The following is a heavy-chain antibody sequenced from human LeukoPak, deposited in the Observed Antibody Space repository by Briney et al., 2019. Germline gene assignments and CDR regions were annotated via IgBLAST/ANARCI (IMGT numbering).Heavy chain of an antibody. D-gene: IGHD3-22*01. Sequence: ASVKVTCKASGGTFSSYAISWVRQAPGQGLEWMGRIIPILGIANYAQKFQGRVTMTRNTSISTAYMELSSLRSEDTAVYYCARAAYDSNGYYSDWGQGTLVTVSS. CDR3: ARAAYDSNGYYSD. V-gene: IGHV1-69*04. CDR2: IIPILGIA. CDR1: GGTFSSYA. J-gene: IGHJ4*02.